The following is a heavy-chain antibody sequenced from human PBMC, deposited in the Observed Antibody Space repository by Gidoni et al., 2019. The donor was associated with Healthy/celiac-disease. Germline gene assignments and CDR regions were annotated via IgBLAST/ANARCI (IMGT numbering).Heavy chain of an antibody. Sequence: QVQLQESGPGLVKPSQTLSLTCTVSGSSISSGGYYWSWIRQHPGKGLQWIGYIYYSGSTYYNPSLKSRVTISVDTSKNQFSLKLSSVTAADTAVYYCARDVIGDFWSGSPVGYYYYGMDVWGQGTTVTVSS. CDR2: IYYSGST. J-gene: IGHJ6*02. CDR3: ARDVIGDFWSGSPVGYYYYGMDV. D-gene: IGHD3-3*01. CDR1: GSSISSGGYY. V-gene: IGHV4-31*03.